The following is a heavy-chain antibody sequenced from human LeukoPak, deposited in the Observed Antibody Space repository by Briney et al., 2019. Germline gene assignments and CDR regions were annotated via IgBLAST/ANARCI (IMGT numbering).Heavy chain of an antibody. CDR2: IYHSGST. V-gene: IGHV4-39*01. D-gene: IGHD2-2*01. J-gene: IGHJ4*02. CDR3: ARHVEYQLDY. Sequence: PSETLSLTCTVSGGSISSASYYWTWIRQPPGKGLEWIGSIYHSGSTYYNPSLKSRVTISVDTSKNQFSLKLSSVTAADTAVYYCARHVEYQLDYWGQGTLVTVSS. CDR1: GGSISSASYY.